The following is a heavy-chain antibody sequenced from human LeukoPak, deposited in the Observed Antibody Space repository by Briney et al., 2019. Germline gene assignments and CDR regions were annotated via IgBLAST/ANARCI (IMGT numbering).Heavy chain of an antibody. V-gene: IGHV3-20*04. Sequence: GGSLRLSCAGSGFNFKDYGMTWVRRAPGKGLEWVSGINWNGGSIAYADSVKGRFIISRDNAKNSLYLQMNSLRAEDTALYYCASHTSATDYWGQGTLVTVSS. CDR2: INWNGGSI. CDR3: ASHTSATDY. CDR1: GFNFKDYG. J-gene: IGHJ4*02. D-gene: IGHD6-19*01.